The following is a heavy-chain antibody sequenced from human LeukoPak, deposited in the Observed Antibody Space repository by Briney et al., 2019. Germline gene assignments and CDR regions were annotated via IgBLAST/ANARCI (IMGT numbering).Heavy chain of an antibody. V-gene: IGHV1-8*01. CDR2: MNPNSGNT. D-gene: IGHD4-17*01. Sequence: GASVTVSCKASGYTFTSYDTNWGRQATGQGLEWMGWMNPNSGNTGCAQKFQGRVTMTRNTSISTAYMELSSLRSEDTAVYYCARAGVTTGDYWGQGTLVTVSS. J-gene: IGHJ4*02. CDR3: ARAGVTTGDY. CDR1: GYTFTSYD.